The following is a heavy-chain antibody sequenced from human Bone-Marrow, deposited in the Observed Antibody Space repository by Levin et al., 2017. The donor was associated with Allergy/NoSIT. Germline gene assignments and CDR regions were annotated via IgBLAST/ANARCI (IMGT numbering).Heavy chain of an antibody. D-gene: IGHD4-23*01. CDR3: ARVVTADRNWFGP. CDR2: IYHSGTT. CDR1: TFSISNGYY. J-gene: IGHJ5*02. V-gene: IGHV4-38-2*02. Sequence: TSETLSLSCTVSTFSISNGYYWGWIRQSPGKGLECIGSIYHSGTTYYNPSLKGRVTISVDTSKNQFSLKLRSVTAADTAVYYCARVVTADRNWFGPWGQGSLVTVSS.